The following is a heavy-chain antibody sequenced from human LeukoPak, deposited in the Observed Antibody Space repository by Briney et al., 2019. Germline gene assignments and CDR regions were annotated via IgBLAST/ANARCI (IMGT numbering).Heavy chain of an antibody. CDR1: GGSFSGYY. D-gene: IGHD3-9*01. V-gene: IGHV4-34*01. CDR3: ARVERYFDWLTLPYYYYYMDV. J-gene: IGHJ6*03. CDR2: INHSGST. Sequence: SETLSLTCAVYGGSFSGYYWSWIRQPPGKGLEWIGEINHSGSTNYNPSLKSRVTISVDTSKNQFSLKLSSVTAADTAVYYCARVERYFDWLTLPYYYYYMDVWGKGTTVTVSS.